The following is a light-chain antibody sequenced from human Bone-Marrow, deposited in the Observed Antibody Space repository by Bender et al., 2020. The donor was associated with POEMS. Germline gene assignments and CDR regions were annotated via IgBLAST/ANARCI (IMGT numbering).Light chain of an antibody. CDR2: KDN. CDR1: ALPNQY. J-gene: IGLJ2*01. Sequence: SYELTQPPSVSVSPGQTARITCSGDALPNQYAYWYQQKPGQAPVLVILKDNERPSGIPERFSGSKSGNTASLTISGLQAEDEAHYYCSSYADTSTVVFGGGTKVTVL. CDR3: SSYADTSTVV. V-gene: IGLV3-25*02.